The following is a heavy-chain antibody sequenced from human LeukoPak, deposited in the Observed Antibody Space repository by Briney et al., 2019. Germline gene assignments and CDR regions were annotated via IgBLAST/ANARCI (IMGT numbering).Heavy chain of an antibody. D-gene: IGHD4-17*01. CDR2: IYHSGST. Sequence: SETLSLTCAVSGGSISSSNWWSWVRPPPGKGLEWIGGIYHSGSTNYNPSLKSRVTISVDKSKNQFSLKLSSVTAADTAVYYCASLYGDRDYYFDYWGQGTLVTVSS. V-gene: IGHV4-4*02. J-gene: IGHJ4*02. CDR1: GGSISSSNW. CDR3: ASLYGDRDYYFDY.